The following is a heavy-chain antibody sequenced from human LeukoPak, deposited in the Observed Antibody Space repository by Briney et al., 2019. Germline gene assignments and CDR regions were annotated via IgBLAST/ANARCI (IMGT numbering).Heavy chain of an antibody. CDR1: GYTFTSYD. D-gene: IGHD4-17*01. V-gene: IGHV1-8*01. J-gene: IGHJ4*02. Sequence: ASVTVSCKASGYTFTSYDINWVRQAPGQGLEWMGWMNPNSGNTGYAQKSQGRVTMTRNTSISTAYMELSNLRSEDTAVYYCARAPMTTVTTCFDYWGQGTLVTVSS. CDR2: MNPNSGNT. CDR3: ARAPMTTVTTCFDY.